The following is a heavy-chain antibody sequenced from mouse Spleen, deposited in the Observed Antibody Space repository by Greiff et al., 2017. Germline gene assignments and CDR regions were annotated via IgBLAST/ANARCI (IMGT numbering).Heavy chain of an antibody. CDR3: ARSLPDGYYVYYYAMDY. Sequence: EVQLQQSVAELVRPGASVKLSCTASGFNITNTYMHWVKQRPEQGLEWIGRIDPANGNTKYAPKFQGKATITADTSSNTAYLQLSSLTSEDTAIYYCARSLPDGYYVYYYAMDYWGQGTSVTVSS. V-gene: IGHV14-3*01. D-gene: IGHD2-3*01. CDR2: IDPANGNT. J-gene: IGHJ4*01. CDR1: GFNITNTY.